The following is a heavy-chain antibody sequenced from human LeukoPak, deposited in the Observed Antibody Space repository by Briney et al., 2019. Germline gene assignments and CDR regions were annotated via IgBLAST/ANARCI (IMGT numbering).Heavy chain of an antibody. V-gene: IGHV3-73*01. CDR3: ARDSGTYNWLDP. CDR2: IDKKDNFYAT. J-gene: IGHJ5*02. CDR1: GFTFSGSA. Sequence: GGSLRLSCAASGFTFSGSAIHWVRQSSGKGLEWVGHIDKKDNFYATTSAASVTGRFTISRDDSKNTAYLQMNSLKTEDTALYYCARDSGTYNWLDPWGQGTLVTVSS. D-gene: IGHD1-26*01.